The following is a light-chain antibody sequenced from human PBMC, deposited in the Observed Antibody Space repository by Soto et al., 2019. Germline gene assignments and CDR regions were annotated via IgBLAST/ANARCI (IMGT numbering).Light chain of an antibody. J-gene: IGKJ4*01. CDR3: QQRSIWPLT. V-gene: IGKV3-11*01. CDR1: QGVSRK. CDR2: GAS. Sequence: TQSPATLSVAPGERVTFSCRASQGVSRKLAWYQHKPGQAPRLLISGASTGATGIPARFSGCGSGTDFTLTISSLEPEDFAIYYCQQRSIWPLTFGGGTKVDIK.